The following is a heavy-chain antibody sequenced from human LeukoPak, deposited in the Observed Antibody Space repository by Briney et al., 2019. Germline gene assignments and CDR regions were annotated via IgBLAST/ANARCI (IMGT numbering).Heavy chain of an antibody. J-gene: IGHJ3*02. V-gene: IGHV3-30*02. CDR3: AIHPALEDAFDI. Sequence: GGSLRLSCAASGFPFSSYGMHWVRQAPGKGLEWVAFIRYDGSNKYYADSVKGRFTISRDNSKNTLYLQMNSLRAEDTAVYYCAIHPALEDAFDIWGQGTMVTVSS. CDR1: GFPFSSYG. D-gene: IGHD2-2*01. CDR2: IRYDGSNK.